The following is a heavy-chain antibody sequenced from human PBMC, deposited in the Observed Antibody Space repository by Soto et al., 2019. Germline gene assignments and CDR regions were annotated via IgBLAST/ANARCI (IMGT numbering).Heavy chain of an antibody. Sequence: QVQLVESGGGLVKPGGSLRLSCAASGFMFSGFYMSWIRQAPGKGLEWVSYISSSGHFANYADSVRGRFTISRDNAGDSLYLQMNSLTVEDTAVYYCVRELGGLDCWGQGTMVTVSS. CDR3: VRELGGLDC. CDR2: ISSSGHFA. CDR1: GFMFSGFY. V-gene: IGHV3-11*05. J-gene: IGHJ4*02.